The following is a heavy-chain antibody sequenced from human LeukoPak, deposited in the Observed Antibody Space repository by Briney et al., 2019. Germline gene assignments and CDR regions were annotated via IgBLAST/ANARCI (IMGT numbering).Heavy chain of an antibody. CDR2: IIPIFGTA. V-gene: IGHV1-69*05. J-gene: IGHJ4*02. D-gene: IGHD5-18*01. CDR3: AREDRDFYGYDY. CDR1: GGTFSSYA. Sequence: GASVKVSCKASGGTFSSYAISWVRQAPGQGLEWMGGIIPIFGTANYAQKFQGRVTITRNTSISTAYMELSSLRSEDTAVYYCAREDRDFYGYDYWGQGTLVTVSS.